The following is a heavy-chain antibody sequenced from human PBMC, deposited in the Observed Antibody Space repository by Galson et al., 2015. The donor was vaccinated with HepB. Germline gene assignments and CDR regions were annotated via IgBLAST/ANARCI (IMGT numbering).Heavy chain of an antibody. CDR1: GFTFSSYA. V-gene: IGHV3-23*01. J-gene: IGHJ4*02. CDR2: ISTSGGST. D-gene: IGHD4-17*01. Sequence: SLRLSCAASGFTFSSYAMSWVRQAPGKGLEWVSGISTSGGSTYYVDSVKGRFTISRDNFKNTVYLQMNSLRAEDTALYFCAKGVGRANDYGDYWGQGTLVTVSS. CDR3: AKGVGRANDYGDY.